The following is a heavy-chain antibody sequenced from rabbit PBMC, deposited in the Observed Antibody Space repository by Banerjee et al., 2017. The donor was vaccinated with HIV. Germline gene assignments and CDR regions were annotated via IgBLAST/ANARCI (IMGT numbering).Heavy chain of an antibody. CDR3: ARDKADDGGYGGEDYYFNL. D-gene: IGHD4-2*01. J-gene: IGHJ4*01. Sequence: QSLEESGGDLVKPGASLTLTCTASGFSFSSSYYMCWVRQAPGKGLEWIACIYAGSSGSTYYASWAKGRFTISKTSSTTVTLQMTSLTAADTATYFCARDKADDGGYGGEDYYFNLWGPGTLVTVS. V-gene: IGHV1S40*01. CDR1: GFSFSSSYY. CDR2: IYAGSSGST.